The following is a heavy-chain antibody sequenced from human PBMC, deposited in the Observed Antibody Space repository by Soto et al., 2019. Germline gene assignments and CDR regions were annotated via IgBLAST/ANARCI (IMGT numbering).Heavy chain of an antibody. CDR3: ARGSLDDYISFGMDV. Sequence: GASVKVSCKASGYTFTSYGISWVRQAPGQGLEWMGWISAYNGNTNYAQKLQGRVTMTTDTSTSTAYMELRSLRSDDTAVYYCARGSLDDYISFGMDVWGQGTTVTVSS. J-gene: IGHJ6*02. V-gene: IGHV1-18*01. D-gene: IGHD4-4*01. CDR2: ISAYNGNT. CDR1: GYTFTSYG.